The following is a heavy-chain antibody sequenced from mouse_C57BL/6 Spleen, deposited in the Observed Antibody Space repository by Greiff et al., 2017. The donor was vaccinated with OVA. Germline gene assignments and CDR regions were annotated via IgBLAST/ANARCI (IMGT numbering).Heavy chain of an antibody. J-gene: IGHJ3*01. Sequence: VQLQQSGAELVRPGASVKLSCKASGYTFTDYYINWVKQRPGQGLEWIARIYPGSGNTYYNEKFKGKATLTAEKSSSTAYMQLSSLTSEDSAVYFCARAGFPYDASPWFAYWGQGTLVTVSA. CDR2: IYPGSGNT. CDR3: ARAGFPYDASPWFAY. V-gene: IGHV1-76*01. CDR1: GYTFTDYY. D-gene: IGHD2-12*01.